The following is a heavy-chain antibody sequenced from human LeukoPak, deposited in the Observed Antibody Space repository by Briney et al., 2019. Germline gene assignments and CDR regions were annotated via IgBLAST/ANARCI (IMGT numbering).Heavy chain of an antibody. J-gene: IGHJ6*02. CDR2: IYYSGST. D-gene: IGHD3-3*01. Sequence: PSETLSLTCTVSGGSISSYYWSWIRQPPGKGLEWIGYIYYSGSTNYNPSLKSRVTISVDTSKNQFSLKLSSVTAADTAVYYCARDSSPYDFWSGYLPYYYGMGVWGQGTTVTVSS. CDR1: GGSISSYY. CDR3: ARDSSPYDFWSGYLPYYYGMGV. V-gene: IGHV4-59*01.